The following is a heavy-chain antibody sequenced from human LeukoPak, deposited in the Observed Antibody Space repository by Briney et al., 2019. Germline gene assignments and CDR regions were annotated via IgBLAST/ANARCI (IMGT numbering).Heavy chain of an antibody. Sequence: GGSLRLSSATSGFTFSPSEMNWVRQAPGKGLEWVSYISSDVSTIYYADSVKGRFTISRDNAKNSLYLQMNSLRADDTAIYYCAKGQGTTIGRFEYWGQGTLVTVSS. J-gene: IGHJ4*02. CDR3: AKGQGTTIGRFEY. D-gene: IGHD3-22*01. CDR2: ISSDVSTI. V-gene: IGHV3-48*03. CDR1: GFTFSPSE.